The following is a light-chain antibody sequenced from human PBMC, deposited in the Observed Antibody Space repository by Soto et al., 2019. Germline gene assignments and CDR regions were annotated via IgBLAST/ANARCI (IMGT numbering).Light chain of an antibody. V-gene: IGLV2-18*02. CDR3: SSFTTRDTYV. Sequence: QSVLTQPPSVSGSPGQSVTISCTGTSADIGSYNRVSWYQQPPGAAPKLMICDVNNRPSGVPERFSGSKAGNTASLTIFGLQAEDEADYYCSSFTTRDTYVFGTGTKLTVL. CDR1: SADIGSYNR. J-gene: IGLJ1*01. CDR2: DVN.